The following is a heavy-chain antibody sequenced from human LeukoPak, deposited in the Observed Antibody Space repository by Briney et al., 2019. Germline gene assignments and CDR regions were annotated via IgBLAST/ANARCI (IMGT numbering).Heavy chain of an antibody. Sequence: ASVKVSCKASGYTFTSYYMHWVRQAPGQGLEWMGIINPSGGSTTYAQKFQGRVTMTRDTSTSTVYMELSSLRSEDTAVYYCARRRISGTYFDYWGQGTLVTVSS. D-gene: IGHD1-26*01. V-gene: IGHV1-46*01. CDR1: GYTFTSYY. CDR2: INPSGGST. CDR3: ARRRISGTYFDY. J-gene: IGHJ4*02.